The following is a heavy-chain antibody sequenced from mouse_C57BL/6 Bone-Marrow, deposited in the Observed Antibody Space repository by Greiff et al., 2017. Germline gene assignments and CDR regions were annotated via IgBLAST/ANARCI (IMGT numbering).Heavy chain of an antibody. CDR1: GFNIKDYY. CDR2: IDPEDGET. V-gene: IGHV14-2*01. CDR3: TRSLIYYGTNY. J-gene: IGHJ2*01. Sequence: DQLQQSGAELVKPGASVKLSCTASGFNIKDYYIHWVKQRTEQGLEWIGRIDPEDGETKYAPKFQDKATITADTSSNTAYLQLSSLTSEDTAVYYCTRSLIYYGTNYWGQGTTLTVSS. D-gene: IGHD1-1*01.